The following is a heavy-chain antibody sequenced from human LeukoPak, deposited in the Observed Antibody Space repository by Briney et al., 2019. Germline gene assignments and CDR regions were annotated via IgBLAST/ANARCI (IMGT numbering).Heavy chain of an antibody. J-gene: IGHJ4*02. CDR1: GYTFTNYG. V-gene: IGHV1-18*04. CDR2: ISAYNGNT. D-gene: IGHD5-12*01. CDR3: ARSYSGYDEEDY. Sequence: ASVKVSCKASGYTFTNYGITWVRQAPGQGLEWMGWISAYNGNTHYAQKLQGRVTMTTDTSTSTAYMELRSLRSDDTAVYYCARSYSGYDEEDYWGQGTLVTVSS.